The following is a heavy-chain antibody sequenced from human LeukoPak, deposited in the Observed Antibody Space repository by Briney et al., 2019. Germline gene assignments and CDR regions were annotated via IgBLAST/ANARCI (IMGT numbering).Heavy chain of an antibody. Sequence: PSETLSLTCRVSGGSISSSGYYWGWIRQPPGKGLEWIGSVYYSGSTYYNPSLKSRVTISVDTSKNQFSLRLSSVTAADTAVYYCAGEYSSSRYGYWGQGTLVSVSS. D-gene: IGHD6-13*01. CDR2: VYYSGST. J-gene: IGHJ4*02. CDR1: GGSISSSGYY. V-gene: IGHV4-39*07. CDR3: AGEYSSSRYGY.